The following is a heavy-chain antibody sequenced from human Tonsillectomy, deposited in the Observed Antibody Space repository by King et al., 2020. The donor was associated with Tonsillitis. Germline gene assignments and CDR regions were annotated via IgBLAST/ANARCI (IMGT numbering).Heavy chain of an antibody. J-gene: IGHJ3*02. Sequence: VQLVESGGGLVKPGRSLRLSCTASGFTFGDYAMSWFRQAPGKGLEWVGFIRSKAYGGTTEYAASVKGRFTISRDDSKSIAYLQMNSLKTEDTAVYYCTRLRITMIVVVADAFDIWGQGTMVTVSS. CDR2: IRSKAYGGTT. V-gene: IGHV3-49*05. CDR3: TRLRITMIVVVADAFDI. D-gene: IGHD3-22*01. CDR1: GFTFGDYA.